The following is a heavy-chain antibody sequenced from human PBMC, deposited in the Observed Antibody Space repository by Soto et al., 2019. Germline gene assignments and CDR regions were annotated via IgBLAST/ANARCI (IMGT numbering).Heavy chain of an antibody. Sequence: PSETLSLTCTVSGGSISGYYWSWIRQPPGKGLEWIGYIFHSGSTNYNPSLKSRVTISLDTSKNQFSLKLSSVTAADTAVYYCARGSNYLAPDYWGQGTLVTVSS. V-gene: IGHV4-59*01. CDR1: GGSISGYY. D-gene: IGHD4-4*01. J-gene: IGHJ4*02. CDR2: IFHSGST. CDR3: ARGSNYLAPDY.